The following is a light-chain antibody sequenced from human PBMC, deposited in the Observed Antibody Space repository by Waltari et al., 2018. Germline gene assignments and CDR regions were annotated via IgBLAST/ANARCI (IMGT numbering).Light chain of an antibody. CDR3: SSYTSSSTWV. CDR2: DVS. V-gene: IGLV2-14*01. Sequence: QSALTQPASAPGSPGQSLPISCTGTSSDVGGYTYVSWYQQHPGKAPKLMIYDVSKRPSGVSNRFSGSKSGNTASLTISGLQAEDEADYYCSSYTSSSTWVFGGGTKLTVL. CDR1: SSDVGGYTY. J-gene: IGLJ3*02.